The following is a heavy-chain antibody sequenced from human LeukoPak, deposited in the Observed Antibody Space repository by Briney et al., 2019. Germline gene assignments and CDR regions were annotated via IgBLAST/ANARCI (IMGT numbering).Heavy chain of an antibody. CDR2: FSGSGVST. V-gene: IGHV3-23*01. CDR3: AKAGSMATPTPYYFDY. Sequence: GGSLRLSCAASGFTFSNYAVSWVSQAQGKGLEWVSAFSGSGVSTYYADSVKGRFTISRDNSKNTLYLQMNSLRAEDTAVYYCAKAGSMATPTPYYFDYWGQGTLVTVSS. J-gene: IGHJ4*02. D-gene: IGHD5-24*01. CDR1: GFTFSNYA.